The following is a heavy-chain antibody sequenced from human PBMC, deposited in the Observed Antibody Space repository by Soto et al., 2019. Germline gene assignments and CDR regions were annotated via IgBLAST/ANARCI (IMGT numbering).Heavy chain of an antibody. D-gene: IGHD2-8*01. V-gene: IGHV4-30-4*01. CDR2: VFYSGAT. CDR3: ASARFSYGALVF. CDR1: GGPIKTGDYY. Sequence: QVQLKESGPGLVKPSETLSLTCNVSGGPIKTGDYYWNWIRQPPGKGLEWIGYVFYSGATNYSPSRQSRAAITMDTSKNLFSLSLTSVTAADTAVYYCASARFSYGALVFWGQGIRVTVST. J-gene: IGHJ4*02.